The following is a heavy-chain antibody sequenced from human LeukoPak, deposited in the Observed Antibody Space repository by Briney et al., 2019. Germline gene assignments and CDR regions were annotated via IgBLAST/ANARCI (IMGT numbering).Heavy chain of an antibody. D-gene: IGHD3-10*01. CDR3: ATYSSGMAYDYFDY. V-gene: IGHV5-51*01. Sequence: GESLKISRKGSGYNFTNYWIGWVRQMPGKGLEWMGIIYPGDSDTTYSPSFQGQVTISADKSISTAYLQWSSLKASDTAMYYCATYSSGMAYDYFDYWGQGTLVTVSS. CDR1: GYNFTNYW. CDR2: IYPGDSDT. J-gene: IGHJ4*02.